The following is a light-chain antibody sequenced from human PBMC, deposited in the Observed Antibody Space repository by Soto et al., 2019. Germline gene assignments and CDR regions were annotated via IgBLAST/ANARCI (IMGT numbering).Light chain of an antibody. Sequence: EIVLTQSPGTLSLSPGERATLSCRASQSVSSSYLAWYQQKPGQAPRLLIYGASSRATGIPDRFSGSGSGTEFTLTINSLQSDDCAVYYCQQYDNWPPVTFGGGTKVEIK. CDR3: QQYDNWPPVT. J-gene: IGKJ4*01. CDR2: GAS. CDR1: QSVSSSY. V-gene: IGKV3-20*01.